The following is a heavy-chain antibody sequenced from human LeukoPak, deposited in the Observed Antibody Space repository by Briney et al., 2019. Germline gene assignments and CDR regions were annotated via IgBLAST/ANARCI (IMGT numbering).Heavy chain of an antibody. CDR2: IYTSGST. CDR3: ARAVRPWFGELSHWFDP. Sequence: PPETLSLTCTVSGGSISSYYWSWIRQPAGKGLEWIGRIYTSGSTNYNPSLKSRVTMSVDTSKNQFSLKLSSVTAADTAVYYCARAVRPWFGELSHWFDPWGQGTLVTVSS. J-gene: IGHJ5*02. CDR1: GGSISSYY. V-gene: IGHV4-4*07. D-gene: IGHD3-10*01.